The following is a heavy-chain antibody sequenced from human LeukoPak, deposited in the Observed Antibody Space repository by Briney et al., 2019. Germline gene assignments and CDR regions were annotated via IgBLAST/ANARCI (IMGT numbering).Heavy chain of an antibody. CDR1: GGSISSYY. Sequence: SETLSLTCTVSGGSISSYYWTWIRQPAGKALEWIGRIYSGGNTNYNPSLESRVTMSVDTSKNQFSLKLTSLTAADTAVYYCARFPNDILTGYYKGAFDIWGQGTMVTVSS. V-gene: IGHV4-4*07. J-gene: IGHJ3*02. CDR3: ARFPNDILTGYYKGAFDI. D-gene: IGHD3-9*01. CDR2: IYSGGNT.